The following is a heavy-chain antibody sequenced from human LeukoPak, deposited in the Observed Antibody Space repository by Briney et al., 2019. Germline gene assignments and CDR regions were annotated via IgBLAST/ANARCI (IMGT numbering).Heavy chain of an antibody. CDR3: ARDGVSNAECFQH. CDR1: GGSISSGGHY. Sequence: PSETLSLTCTVSGGSISSGGHYWSWIRQHPGKGLEWIGYIYYSGSTYYNPSLKSRVTISVDTSKNQFSLKLSSVTAADTAVYYCARDGVSNAECFQHWGQGTLVTVSS. CDR2: IYYSGST. D-gene: IGHD5/OR15-5a*01. V-gene: IGHV4-31*03. J-gene: IGHJ1*01.